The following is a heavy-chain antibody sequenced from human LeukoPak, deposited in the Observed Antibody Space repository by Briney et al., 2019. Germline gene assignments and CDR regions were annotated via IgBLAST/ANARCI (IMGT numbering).Heavy chain of an antibody. CDR3: AKGRSGLDY. CDR1: GFTFDDYA. V-gene: IGHV3-9*01. Sequence: PGGSLRLSCAASGFTFDDYAMHWVRQAPGKGLEWVSGISWNSGSIGYADSVKGRFTISRDNAKNSLYLQMNSLRAEDTALYYCAKGRSGLDYWGQGTLVTVSS. D-gene: IGHD5-24*01. J-gene: IGHJ4*02. CDR2: ISWNSGSI.